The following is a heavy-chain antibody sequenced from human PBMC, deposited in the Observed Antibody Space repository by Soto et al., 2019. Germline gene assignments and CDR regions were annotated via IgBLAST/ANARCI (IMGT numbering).Heavy chain of an antibody. Sequence: EAQLLESGGGLVQPGGSLRLSCGVSGFTFNDFEMNWVRQAPGKGLEWLAYIDGSGTTKKYADSVRGRFTFSRDNPNNSLFLQMSSQSAADTAIYYCARGFGRFNYWGQGTLVSVSS. V-gene: IGHV3-48*03. CDR3: ARGFGRFNY. CDR1: GFTFNDFE. D-gene: IGHD3-10*01. CDR2: IDGSGTTK. J-gene: IGHJ4*02.